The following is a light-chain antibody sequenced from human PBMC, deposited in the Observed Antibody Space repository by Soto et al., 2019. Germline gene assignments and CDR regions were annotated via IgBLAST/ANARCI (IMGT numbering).Light chain of an antibody. J-gene: IGLJ2*01. CDR2: DVS. V-gene: IGLV2-14*03. CDR1: SSDVGGYNY. CDR3: SSYTTSSTVV. Sequence: QSALTQPASVSGSPGQSITISCTGTSSDVGGYNYVSWYQQHPGKAPKLLIYDVSNRPSGVSNRFSGSKSGNTASLTISGLQAGDEADYYCSSYTTSSTVVFGGGTKLTVL.